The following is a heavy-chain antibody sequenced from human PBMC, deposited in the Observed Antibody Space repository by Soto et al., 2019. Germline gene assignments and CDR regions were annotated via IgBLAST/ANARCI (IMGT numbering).Heavy chain of an antibody. J-gene: IGHJ4*02. CDR2: INDTGGDT. Sequence: GWSLRLSCLACGITFMIRAMSLVRQSPWKGLEWLSTINDTGGDTKYAESVRGRFTISRDNSKNTLYLQMSSLRSKDSAFYYCVRGSKDSYTGRRIFDFWGRGNLVVVSS. D-gene: IGHD2-15*01. CDR3: VRGSKDSYTGRRIFDF. CDR1: GITFMIRA. V-gene: IGHV3-23*01.